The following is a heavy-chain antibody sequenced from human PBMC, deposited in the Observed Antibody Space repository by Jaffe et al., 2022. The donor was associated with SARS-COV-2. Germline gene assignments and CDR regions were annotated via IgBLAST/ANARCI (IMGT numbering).Heavy chain of an antibody. J-gene: IGHJ4*02. D-gene: IGHD2-15*01. Sequence: QLQLQESGPGLVKPSETLSLTCAVSGGSISSTSYYWGCIRQPPGKGLEWIGSISYSGSSYYNPSLKSRLTISVDTSKNQFSLKLSSVTAADTAVYYCARHYLSIPYAAHRPTYFDYWGQGTLVTVSS. V-gene: IGHV4-39*01. CDR3: ARHYLSIPYAAHRPTYFDY. CDR2: ISYSGSS. CDR1: GGSISSTSYY.